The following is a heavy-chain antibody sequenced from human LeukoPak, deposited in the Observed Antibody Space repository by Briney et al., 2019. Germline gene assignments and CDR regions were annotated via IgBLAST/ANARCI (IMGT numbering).Heavy chain of an antibody. J-gene: IGHJ4*02. CDR1: GGSFSGYY. CDR2: INHSGST. V-gene: IGHV4-34*01. D-gene: IGHD3-10*01. Sequence: SETLSLTCAVYGGSFSGYYWGWIRQPPGKGLEWIGEINHSGSTNYNPSLKSRVTISVDTSKNQFSLKLSSVTAADTAVYYCARGGYYGFSDYWGQGTLVTVSS. CDR3: ARGGYYGFSDY.